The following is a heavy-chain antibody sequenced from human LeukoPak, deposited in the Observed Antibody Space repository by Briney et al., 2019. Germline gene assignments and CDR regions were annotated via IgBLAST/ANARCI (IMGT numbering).Heavy chain of an antibody. CDR1: GFTVSSNY. V-gene: IGHV3-53*01. CDR3: ARESSVAGPSFDY. Sequence: HPGGSLRLSCAASGFTVSSNYMSWVRQAPGKGLEWVSVIYSGGSTYYADSVKGRFTISRDNSKNTLYLQMNSLRAEDTAVYYCARESSVAGPSFDYWGQGTLVTVSS. CDR2: IYSGGST. J-gene: IGHJ4*02. D-gene: IGHD6-19*01.